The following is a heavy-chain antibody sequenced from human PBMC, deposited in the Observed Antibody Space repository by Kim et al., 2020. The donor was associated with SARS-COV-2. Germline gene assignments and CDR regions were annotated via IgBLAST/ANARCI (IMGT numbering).Heavy chain of an antibody. V-gene: IGHV3-66*01. D-gene: IGHD6-6*01. J-gene: IGHJ4*02. CDR3: AVGKYSSSNYFDF. Sequence: YADSVKGRFTISRDNANNTLYLQMNSLRAEDSAVYYCAVGKYSSSNYFDFWGQGTLVTVSS.